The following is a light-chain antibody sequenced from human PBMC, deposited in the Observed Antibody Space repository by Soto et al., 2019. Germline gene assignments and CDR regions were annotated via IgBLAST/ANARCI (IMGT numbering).Light chain of an antibody. CDR1: QGISGW. Sequence: DIQMTQSPSSVSASVGDRVTITCRASQGISGWLAWYQQKPGKAPKRLIYAASTLETGVPSRFSGGRSGTDFTLPINNLQPEDFASYYCQQATISQLTFGGGTKVEIK. CDR3: QQATISQLT. J-gene: IGKJ4*01. V-gene: IGKV1-12*01. CDR2: AAS.